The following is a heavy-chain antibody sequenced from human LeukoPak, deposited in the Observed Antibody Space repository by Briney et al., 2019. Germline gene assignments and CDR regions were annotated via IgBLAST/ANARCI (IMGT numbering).Heavy chain of an antibody. J-gene: IGHJ5*02. Sequence: PSETLSLTCTVSGGSISSSSYYWGWIRQPPGKGLEWIGSIYYSGSTYYNPSLKSRVTISVDTSKNQFSLKLSSVTAADTAVYYCARGRNDYGDYYWLDPWGQGTLVTVSS. V-gene: IGHV4-39*07. CDR1: GGSISSSSYY. D-gene: IGHD4-17*01. CDR2: IYYSGST. CDR3: ARGRNDYGDYYWLDP.